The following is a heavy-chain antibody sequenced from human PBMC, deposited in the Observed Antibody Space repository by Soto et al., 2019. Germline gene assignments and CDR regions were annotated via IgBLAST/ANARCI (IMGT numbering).Heavy chain of an antibody. V-gene: IGHV1-46*01. CDR1: GYIFTSHY. J-gene: IGHJ3*01. D-gene: IGHD4-17*01. CDR2: INPDGSSA. CDR3: ARDHAMTTAVTPVPAFDV. Sequence: ASVKVSCKPSGYIFTSHYIHWVRQAPGQGPEWMGIINPDGSSASDAQKFQGRVTMTSDTSTSTLYMEVSSLRSEDTAVYYCARDHAMTTAVTPVPAFDVWGQGTMVTVSS.